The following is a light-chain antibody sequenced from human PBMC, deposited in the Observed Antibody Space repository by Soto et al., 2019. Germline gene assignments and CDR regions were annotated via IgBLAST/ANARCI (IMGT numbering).Light chain of an antibody. Sequence: QSVLTQPPSVSAAPGQKVTISCSGSSSNIGKNYVSRYQQLPGTAPKLLIYDNNKRPSGIPDRFSGSKSGTSATLGITGLQTGDEADYFCATWDSSLTAVVFGGGTKLTVL. CDR3: ATWDSSLTAVV. CDR1: SSNIGKNY. V-gene: IGLV1-51*01. J-gene: IGLJ2*01. CDR2: DNN.